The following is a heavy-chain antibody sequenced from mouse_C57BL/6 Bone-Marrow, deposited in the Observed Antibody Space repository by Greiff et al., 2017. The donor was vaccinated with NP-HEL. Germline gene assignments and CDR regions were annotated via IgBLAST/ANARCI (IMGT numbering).Heavy chain of an antibody. CDR2: ISSGSSTI. CDR3: ARRYRGLYYYAMDY. J-gene: IGHJ4*01. CDR1: GFTFSDYG. V-gene: IGHV5-17*01. D-gene: IGHD2-12*01. Sequence: EVMLVESGGGLVKPGGSLKLSCAASGFTFSDYGMHWVRQAPEKGLEWVAYISSGSSTIYNADTVKGRFTISSDNAKNTLFLQMTSLRSEDTAMYYCARRYRGLYYYAMDYWGQGTSVTVSS.